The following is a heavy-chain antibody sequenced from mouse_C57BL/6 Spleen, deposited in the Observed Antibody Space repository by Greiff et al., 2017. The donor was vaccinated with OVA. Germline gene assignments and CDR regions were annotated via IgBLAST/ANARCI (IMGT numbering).Heavy chain of an antibody. CDR3: ARSSSYAMDY. CDR2: IHPNSGST. D-gene: IGHD1-1*01. Sequence: VQVVESGAELVKPGASVKLSCKASGYTFTSYWMHWVKQRPGQGLEWIGKIHPNSGSTNYNEKFKSKATLTVDKSSSTAYMQLSSLTSEDSAVYCCARSSSYAMDYWGQGTSVTVSS. J-gene: IGHJ4*01. CDR1: GYTFTSYW. V-gene: IGHV1-64*01.